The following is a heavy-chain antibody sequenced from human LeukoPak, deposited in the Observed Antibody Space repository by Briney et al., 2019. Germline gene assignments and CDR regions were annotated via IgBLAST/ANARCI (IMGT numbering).Heavy chain of an antibody. Sequence: GESLKISCNGSGYXFTSYWICWVRQMPGKGLEWMGIIYPGDSDTRYSPSFQGQVTISADKSISTAYLQWSSLKASDTAMYYCAKTGDKSNWYFDLWGRGTLVTVSS. CDR2: IYPGDSDT. CDR3: AKTGDKSNWYFDL. V-gene: IGHV5-51*01. D-gene: IGHD7-27*01. CDR1: GYXFTSYW. J-gene: IGHJ2*01.